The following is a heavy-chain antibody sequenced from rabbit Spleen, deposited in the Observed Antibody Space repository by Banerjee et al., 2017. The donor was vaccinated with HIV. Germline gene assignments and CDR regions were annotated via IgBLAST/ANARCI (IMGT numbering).Heavy chain of an antibody. J-gene: IGHJ4*01. CDR1: GFSFSNKAV. V-gene: IGHV1S45*01. D-gene: IGHD8-1*01. CDR3: ARDAGSGPYIDGYFSL. CDR2: INAVTGKA. Sequence: QEQLVESGGGLVKPEGSLKLSCTASGFSFSNKAVMCWVRQAPGKGLEWIACINAVTGKAVYASWAKGRITFSKTSSTTVTLQMTSLTAADTATYFCARDAGSGPYIDGYFSLWGQGTLVTVS.